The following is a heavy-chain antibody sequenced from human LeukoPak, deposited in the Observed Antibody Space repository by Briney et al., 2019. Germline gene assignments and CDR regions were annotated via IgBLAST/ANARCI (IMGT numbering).Heavy chain of an antibody. V-gene: IGHV3-33*01. Sequence: HPGGSLRLSCAASGFTFSSYGMHWVRQAPGKGLEWVAVIWYDGSNKYYADSVKGRFTISRDNSKNTLYLQMNSLRAGDTAVYYCARDGEMTTVDFFDYWGQGTLVTVSS. CDR2: IWYDGSNK. D-gene: IGHD4-23*01. J-gene: IGHJ4*02. CDR3: ARDGEMTTVDFFDY. CDR1: GFTFSSYG.